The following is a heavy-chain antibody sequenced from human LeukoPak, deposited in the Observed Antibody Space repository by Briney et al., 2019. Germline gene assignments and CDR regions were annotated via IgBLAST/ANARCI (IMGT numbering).Heavy chain of an antibody. D-gene: IGHD1-26*01. V-gene: IGHV4-30-4*08. Sequence: PSETLSLTCTVSGGSISSGDYYWSWIRQPPGKGLEWIGYIYDTGSTYYNPSLKSRVTISVDTSKNQFSLKLSSVTAADTAVYYCARGDSGSYQLDYWGQGTLVTVSS. CDR1: GGSISSGDYY. J-gene: IGHJ4*02. CDR2: IYDTGST. CDR3: ARGDSGSYQLDY.